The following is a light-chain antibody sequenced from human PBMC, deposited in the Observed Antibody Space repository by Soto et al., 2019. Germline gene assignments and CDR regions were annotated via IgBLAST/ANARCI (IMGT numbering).Light chain of an antibody. Sequence: QSALTQPASVSWSPGQSITISCTGTSSDIGSYDLVSWYQQHPGNAPRLIIYEVNKRPSGVSNRFSGSKSGNTASLTVSGLQAEDGAEYYCCSYATTTLFGGGTKVTVL. J-gene: IGLJ2*01. V-gene: IGLV2-23*02. CDR3: CSYATTTL. CDR1: SSDIGSYDL. CDR2: EVN.